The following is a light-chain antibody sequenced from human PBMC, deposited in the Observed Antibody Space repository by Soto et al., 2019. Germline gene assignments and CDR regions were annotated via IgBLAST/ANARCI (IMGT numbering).Light chain of an antibody. V-gene: IGKV1-5*03. J-gene: IGKJ1*01. CDR2: KAS. CDR1: QGLTNA. CDR3: QQHISYPRT. Sequence: DIQMTQSPSTLPASVGDRVIITCRASQGLTNALVWYQQKPGKAPNLLIYKASSLASGVPLRFSGSGSGTEFTLTISSLQPEDFATYYCQQHISYPRTLGQGTKVEIK.